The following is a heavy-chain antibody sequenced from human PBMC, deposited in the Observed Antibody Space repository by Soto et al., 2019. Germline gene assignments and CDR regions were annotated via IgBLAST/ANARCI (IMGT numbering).Heavy chain of an antibody. J-gene: IGHJ6*03. Sequence: GGSLRLSCAASGFTFSSYGMHWVRQAPGKGLEWVAVISYDGSNKYYADSVKGRFTISRDNSKNTLYLQMNSLRAEDTAVYYCAKDPPVCTNGVCYYSNYYMDVWGKGTTVTVSS. V-gene: IGHV3-30*18. D-gene: IGHD2-8*01. CDR2: ISYDGSNK. CDR3: AKDPPVCTNGVCYYSNYYMDV. CDR1: GFTFSSYG.